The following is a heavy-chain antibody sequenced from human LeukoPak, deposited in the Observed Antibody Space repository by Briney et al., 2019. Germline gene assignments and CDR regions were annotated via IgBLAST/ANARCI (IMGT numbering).Heavy chain of an antibody. D-gene: IGHD2-21*02. CDR3: SRDSLSPCGGDCYSGLDV. V-gene: IGHV3-74*01. J-gene: IGHJ6*02. CDR1: GFTFSNYW. CDR2: IKSDGSST. Sequence: GGSLRLSCAASGFTFSNYWMHWVRQAPGEALMWVSRIKSDGSSTTYADSVKGRFTISRDNAKNTLYLQMNSLRAEDTAVYYCSRDSLSPCGGDCYSGLDVWGQGTTVTVSS.